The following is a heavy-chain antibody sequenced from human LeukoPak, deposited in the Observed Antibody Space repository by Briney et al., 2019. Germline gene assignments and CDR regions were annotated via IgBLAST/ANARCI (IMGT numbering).Heavy chain of an antibody. CDR1: GFSLSTSGVG. V-gene: IGHV2-5*01. CDR2: IYWNDDK. CDR3: AHTIEEQWLVAFDY. J-gene: IGHJ4*02. D-gene: IGHD6-19*01. Sequence: SCPTLVNPTQTLTLTCTFSGFSLSTSGVGVGWIRQPPGKALEWLALIYWNDDKRQRSSLKSRLTITKDTSKNQVVLTMTNMDPVDTATYYCAHTIEEQWLVAFDYWGQGTLVTVSS.